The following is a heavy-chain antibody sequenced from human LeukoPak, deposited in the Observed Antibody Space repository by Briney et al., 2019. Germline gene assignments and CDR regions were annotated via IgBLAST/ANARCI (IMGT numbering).Heavy chain of an antibody. CDR1: RFTFSSYA. Sequence: GGSLTLSCAASRFTFSSYAMHGVGQAPAKGLAWVAVISYDGSNKYYADSVKGRFTISRDNSKNTLYLQMNSLRAEDTAVYYCARDIHSSSWSLYYYYYGMDVWGQGTTVTVSS. J-gene: IGHJ6*02. CDR2: ISYDGSNK. CDR3: ARDIHSSSWSLYYYYYGMDV. V-gene: IGHV3-30-3*01. D-gene: IGHD6-13*01.